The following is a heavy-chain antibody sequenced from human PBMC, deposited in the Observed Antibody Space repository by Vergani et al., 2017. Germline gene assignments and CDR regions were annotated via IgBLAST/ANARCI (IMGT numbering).Heavy chain of an antibody. D-gene: IGHD6-6*01. CDR2: IYDSRNN. Sequence: QLQLQESGPRLVKPSETLSLTCSLSGMSISNNNYYWGWIRQPPGKGLEWVGSIYDSRNNNYSPSFKSRVSIAVDTSKNQFSLNLTSVTASDTAVYSCANHLRQLARNDVFDIWGHGTLVTVAS. CDR3: ANHLRQLARNDVFDI. V-gene: IGHV4-39*01. J-gene: IGHJ3*02. CDR1: GMSISNNNYY.